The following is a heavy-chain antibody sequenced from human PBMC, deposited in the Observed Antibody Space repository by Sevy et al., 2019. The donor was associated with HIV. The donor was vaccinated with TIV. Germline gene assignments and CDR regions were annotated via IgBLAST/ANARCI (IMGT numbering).Heavy chain of an antibody. CDR2: ISSSSYI. CDR1: GFTFSSYS. CDR3: ARARVAATVTFGMDV. V-gene: IGHV3-21*01. D-gene: IGHD4-17*01. Sequence: GGSLRLSCAASGFTFSSYSMNWVRQAPGKGLEWVSSISSSSYIYYADSVKGRFTISRDNAKNSLYLQLNSLRAEDTAVYYCARARVAATVTFGMDVWGQGTTVTISS. J-gene: IGHJ6*02.